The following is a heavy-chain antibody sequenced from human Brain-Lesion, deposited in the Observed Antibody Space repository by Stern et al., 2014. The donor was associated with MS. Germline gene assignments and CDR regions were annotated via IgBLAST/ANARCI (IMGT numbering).Heavy chain of an antibody. Sequence: VQLVQSGGGLVQPGRSLRLSFAASGFTFDDNATHWVRPAPGKGLEWVSGISWNSGSIGYGDSVKGRFTISRDNAKNSLYLQMNSLRAEDTALYYCAKDGSSGWPYYYGMDVWGQGTTVTVSS. D-gene: IGHD6-19*01. J-gene: IGHJ6*02. CDR2: ISWNSGSI. CDR3: AKDGSSGWPYYYGMDV. CDR1: GFTFDDNA. V-gene: IGHV3-9*01.